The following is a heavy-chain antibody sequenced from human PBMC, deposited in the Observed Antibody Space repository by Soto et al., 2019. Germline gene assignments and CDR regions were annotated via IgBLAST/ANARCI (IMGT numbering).Heavy chain of an antibody. CDR1: GFTFSSYA. CDR3: ARDRDSSGWYVDY. J-gene: IGHJ4*02. CDR2: ISGSGGST. Sequence: EVQLLESGGGLVQPGGSLRLSCAASGFTFSSYAMSWVRQAPGKGLEWVSAISGSGGSTYYADSVKGRFTISRDNAKNSLYLQMNSLRAEDTAVYYCARDRDSSGWYVDYWGQGTLVTVSS. D-gene: IGHD6-19*01. V-gene: IGHV3-23*01.